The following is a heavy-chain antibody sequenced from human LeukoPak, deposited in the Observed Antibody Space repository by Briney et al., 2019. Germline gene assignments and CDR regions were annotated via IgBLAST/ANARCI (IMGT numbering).Heavy chain of an antibody. Sequence: GRSLRLSCAASGFTFSSYAMHWVRQAPGKGLEWVAVISYDGSNKYYADSVKGRFTISRDNSKNTLYLQMNSLRAEDTAVYYCARGYDILTGTRGYFDYWGQGTLDTVSS. CDR1: GFTFSSYA. J-gene: IGHJ4*02. CDR2: ISYDGSNK. V-gene: IGHV3-30*04. CDR3: ARGYDILTGTRGYFDY. D-gene: IGHD3-9*01.